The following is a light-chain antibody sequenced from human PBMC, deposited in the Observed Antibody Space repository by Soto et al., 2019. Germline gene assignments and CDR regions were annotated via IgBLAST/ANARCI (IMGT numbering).Light chain of an antibody. CDR1: QSVSSSY. Sequence: EIVLTQSPGTLSLSPGERATLSCRASQSVSSSYLGWYQQKPGQAPRLLIYAASSRATGVPARFSGSGSGTDFTLTISRLEPDDFAVYYCQQYGSSLWTFGQGTKVEIK. J-gene: IGKJ1*01. CDR3: QQYGSSLWT. CDR2: AAS. V-gene: IGKV3-20*01.